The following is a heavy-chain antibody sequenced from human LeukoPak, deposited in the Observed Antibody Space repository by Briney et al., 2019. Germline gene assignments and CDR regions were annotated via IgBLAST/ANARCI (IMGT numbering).Heavy chain of an antibody. CDR1: GYSISSGYY. Sequence: SETLSLTCTVSGYSISSGYYWGWIRQPPGKGLEWIGSIYHSGSTYYNPSLKSRVTISVDTSKNQFSLKLSSVTAADTAVYYCARDRVGITMIVVVPFDYWGQGTLVTVSS. V-gene: IGHV4-38-2*02. J-gene: IGHJ4*02. D-gene: IGHD3-22*01. CDR2: IYHSGST. CDR3: ARDRVGITMIVVVPFDY.